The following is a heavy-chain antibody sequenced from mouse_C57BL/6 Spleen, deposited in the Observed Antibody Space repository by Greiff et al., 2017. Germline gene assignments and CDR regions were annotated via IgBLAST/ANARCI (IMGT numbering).Heavy chain of an antibody. J-gene: IGHJ1*03. V-gene: IGHV1-52*01. CDR2: IDPSDSET. D-gene: IGHD2-3*01. CDR1: GYTFTSYW. Sequence: QVQLQQPGAELVRPGSSVKLSCKASGYTFTSYWMHWVKQRPIQGLEWIGNIDPSDSETHYNQKFKDKATLTVDKSSSTAYMQLSSLTSEDSAVYYCARSDDGSYWYFDVWGTGTTVTVSS. CDR3: ARSDDGSYWYFDV.